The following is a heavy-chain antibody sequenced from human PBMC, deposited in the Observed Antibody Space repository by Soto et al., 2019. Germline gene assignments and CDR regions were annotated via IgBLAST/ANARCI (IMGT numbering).Heavy chain of an antibody. CDR1: GDSISSSSYY. Sequence: SGTLSLTCTVSGDSISSSSYYWGWIRQPPGKGLEWIGSIYYSGSTYYNPSLKSRVTISVDTSKNQFSLKVSSLTAADTAVYYCARPQSNYYGSGMGWFDPWGQGTLVTVSS. CDR2: IYYSGST. D-gene: IGHD3-10*01. V-gene: IGHV4-39*01. J-gene: IGHJ5*02. CDR3: ARPQSNYYGSGMGWFDP.